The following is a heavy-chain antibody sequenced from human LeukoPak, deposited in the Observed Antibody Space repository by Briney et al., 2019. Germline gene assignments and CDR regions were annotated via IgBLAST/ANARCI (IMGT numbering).Heavy chain of an antibody. CDR2: INHSGST. CDR3: ARERRIGYCSGGSCYGVLDYYYYMDV. J-gene: IGHJ6*03. CDR1: DGSVSSYY. V-gene: IGHV4-34*01. Sequence: KASETLSLTCTVSDGSVSSYYWSWIRQPPGKGLEWIGEINHSGSTNYNPSLKSRVTISVDTSKNQFSLELSSVTAADTAVYYCARERRIGYCSGGSCYGVLDYYYYMDVWGKGTTVTVSS. D-gene: IGHD2-15*01.